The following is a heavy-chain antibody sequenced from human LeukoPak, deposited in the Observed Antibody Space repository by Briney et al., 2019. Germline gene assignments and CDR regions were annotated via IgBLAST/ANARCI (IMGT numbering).Heavy chain of an antibody. CDR3: ANIPVTRYGMDV. CDR1: GYTFTSYD. CDR2: MNPNSGNT. J-gene: IGHJ6*02. D-gene: IGHD4-17*01. V-gene: IGHV1-8*01. Sequence: ASVKVSCKASGYTFTSYDINWVRQATGQGLEWMGWMNPNSGNTGYAQKFQGRVTMTRNTSISTAYMELSSLRSEDTAVYHCANIPVTRYGMDVWGQGTTVTVSS.